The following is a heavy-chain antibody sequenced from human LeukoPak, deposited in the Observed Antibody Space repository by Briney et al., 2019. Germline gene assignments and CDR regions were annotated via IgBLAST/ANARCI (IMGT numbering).Heavy chain of an antibody. CDR1: GGTFSSYT. V-gene: IGHV1-69*02. D-gene: IGHD4-17*01. J-gene: IGHJ6*02. Sequence: ASVKVSCKASGGTFSSYTISWVRQAPGQGLEWMGRIIPILGIANYAQKFQGRVTITADKSTSTAYMGLSSLRSEDTAVYYCARADYGDYVMPYYYYGMDVWGQGTTVTVSS. CDR2: IIPILGIA. CDR3: ARADYGDYVMPYYYYGMDV.